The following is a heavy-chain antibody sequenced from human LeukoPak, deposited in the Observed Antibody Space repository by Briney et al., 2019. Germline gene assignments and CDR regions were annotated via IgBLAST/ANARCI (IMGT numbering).Heavy chain of an antibody. V-gene: IGHV1-58*01. J-gene: IGHJ4*02. CDR2: IVVGSGNT. CDR1: GFTFTRSA. D-gene: IGHD4-23*01. CDR3: AADMGGLRWRRGESFDY. Sequence: ASVKVSCKASGFTFTRSAVQWVRQARGQRLEWIGWIVVGSGNTNYAQKFQERVTITRDMSTSTAYMELSSLRSEDTAVYYCAADMGGLRWRRGESFDYWGQGTLVTVSS.